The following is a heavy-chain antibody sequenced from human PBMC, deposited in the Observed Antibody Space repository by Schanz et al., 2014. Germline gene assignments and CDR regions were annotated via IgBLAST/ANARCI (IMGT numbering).Heavy chain of an antibody. V-gene: IGHV3-9*01. CDR1: GFTFSKYG. D-gene: IGHD3-3*02. CDR2: ISWNGESI. J-gene: IGHJ6*02. Sequence: EVQLVESGGGVVQPGRSLRLSCAASGFTFSKYGMHWVRQAPGKGLEWVAGISWNGESIVYAGSVKGRFAILRDNARNTLYLQMNSLRAEDTALYYCAKAYCISCYLEAWGQGTTVIVSS. CDR3: AKAYCISCYLEA.